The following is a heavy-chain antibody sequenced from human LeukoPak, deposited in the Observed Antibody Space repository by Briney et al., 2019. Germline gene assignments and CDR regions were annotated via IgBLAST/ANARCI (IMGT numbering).Heavy chain of an antibody. J-gene: IGHJ4*02. CDR1: GYTFTSYA. CDR3: ARDPHGDYYFDY. Sequence: ASVKVSCKASGYTFTSYAMHWVRQAPGQRLEWMGWINAGNGNTKYSQKFQGRVTITRDTSASTAYMELSSLRSEDTAVYYCARDPHGDYYFDYWGPGTLVTVSS. D-gene: IGHD4-17*01. CDR2: INAGNGNT. V-gene: IGHV1-3*01.